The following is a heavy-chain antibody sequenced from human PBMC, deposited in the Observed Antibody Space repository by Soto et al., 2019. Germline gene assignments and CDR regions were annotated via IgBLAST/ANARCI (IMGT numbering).Heavy chain of an antibody. D-gene: IGHD6-19*01. J-gene: IGHJ6*02. CDR3: TSIAVAGAIYYYYGMDV. CDR1: GFTFSNAW. Sequence: PGGSLRLSCAASGFTFSNAWMNWVRQAPGKGLEWVGRIKSKTDGGTTDYAAPVKGRFTISRDDSKNTLYLQMNSLKTEDTAVYYCTSIAVAGAIYYYYGMDVWGQGTTVTVSS. V-gene: IGHV3-15*07. CDR2: IKSKTDGGTT.